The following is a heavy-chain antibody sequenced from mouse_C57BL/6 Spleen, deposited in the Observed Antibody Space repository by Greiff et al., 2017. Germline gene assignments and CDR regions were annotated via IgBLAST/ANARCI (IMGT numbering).Heavy chain of an antibody. CDR1: GYTFTSYW. V-gene: IGHV1-59*01. CDR2: IDPSDSYT. D-gene: IGHD1-1*01. Sequence: QVQLQQPGAELVRPGTSVKLSCKASGYTFTSYWMHWVKQRPGQGLEWIGVIDPSDSYTNYNQKFKGKATLTVDTSSSTAYMQLSSLTYEDSAVYYCARGDYYGSSSSWYFDVWGTGTTVTVSS. CDR3: ARGDYYGSSSSWYFDV. J-gene: IGHJ1*03.